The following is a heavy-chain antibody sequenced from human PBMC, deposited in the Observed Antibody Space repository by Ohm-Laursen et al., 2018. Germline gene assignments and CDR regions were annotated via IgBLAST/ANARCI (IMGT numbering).Heavy chain of an antibody. J-gene: IGHJ4*02. V-gene: IGHV1-2*02. Sequence: ASVKVSCNISGYTFTGYYMHWVRQAPGQGLEWMGWINPNSGGTNYAQKFQGRVTMTRDTSISTAYMELSRLRSDDTAVYYCATNSGSYSTLLLPKYYFDYWGQGTLVTVSS. CDR3: ATNSGSYSTLLLPKYYFDY. D-gene: IGHD1-26*01. CDR1: GYTFTGYY. CDR2: INPNSGGT.